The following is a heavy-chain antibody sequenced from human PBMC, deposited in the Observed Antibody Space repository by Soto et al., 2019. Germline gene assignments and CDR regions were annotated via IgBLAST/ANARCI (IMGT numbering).Heavy chain of an antibody. CDR2: IKSKTDGGTT. V-gene: IGHV3-15*01. J-gene: IGHJ4*02. Sequence: GGSLRLSCAASGFTFSNAWMSWVRQAPGKGLEWVGRIKSKTDGGTTDYAAPVKGRFTISRDDSKNTLYLQMNSLKTEDTAVYYCTTDRPYCSSTSCAGPHDYWGQGTLVTVSS. CDR1: GFTFSNAW. CDR3: TTDRPYCSSTSCAGPHDY. D-gene: IGHD2-2*01.